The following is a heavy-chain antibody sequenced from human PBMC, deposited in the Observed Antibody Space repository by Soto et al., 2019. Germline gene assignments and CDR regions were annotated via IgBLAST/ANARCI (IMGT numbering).Heavy chain of an antibody. CDR2: IIPIFGTA. V-gene: IGHV1-69*13. D-gene: IGHD2-2*01. Sequence: SVKVSCKASGGTFSSYAISWVRQAPGQGLEWMGGIIPIFGTANYAQKFQGRVTITADESTSTAYMELNSLTVEDTAVYYCAREMPTDLPYFDLWGQGTLVTVSS. CDR3: AREMPTDLPYFDL. CDR1: GGTFSSYA. J-gene: IGHJ4*02.